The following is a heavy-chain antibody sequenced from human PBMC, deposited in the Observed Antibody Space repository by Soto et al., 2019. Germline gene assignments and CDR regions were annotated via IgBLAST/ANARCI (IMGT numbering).Heavy chain of an antibody. CDR2: ISSSGSTI. CDR3: ARSAHHFESSGKYYTYYLDY. J-gene: IGHJ4*02. CDR1: GFTFSSYE. D-gene: IGHD3-22*01. V-gene: IGHV3-48*03. Sequence: EVQLVESGGGLVQPGGSLRLSCAASGFTFSSYEMNWVRQAPGKGLEWVSYISSSGSTIYYADSVKGRFTISRDNAKNSLYLQMNSLRAEDTAVYYCARSAHHFESSGKYYTYYLDYWGQGTLVTVSS.